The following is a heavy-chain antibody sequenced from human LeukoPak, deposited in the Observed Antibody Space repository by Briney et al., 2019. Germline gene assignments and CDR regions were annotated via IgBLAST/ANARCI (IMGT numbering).Heavy chain of an antibody. Sequence: SVEVSCKASGGTFSSYAISWVRQAPGQGLEWMGRIIPILGIANYAQKFQGRVTITADKSTSTAYMELSSLRSEDTAVYYCARAEQLVPHFFDYWGQGTLVTVSS. CDR2: IIPILGIA. CDR3: ARAEQLVPHFFDY. V-gene: IGHV1-69*04. J-gene: IGHJ4*02. CDR1: GGTFSSYA. D-gene: IGHD6-13*01.